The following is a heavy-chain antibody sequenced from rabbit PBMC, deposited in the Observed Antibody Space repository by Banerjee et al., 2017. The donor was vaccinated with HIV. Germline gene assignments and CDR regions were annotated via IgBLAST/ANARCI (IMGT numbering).Heavy chain of an antibody. CDR1: GFSPSSKV. D-gene: IGHD1-1*01. CDR3: ARGVYLSNQNL. CDR2: INTGSGNT. J-gene: IGHJ4*01. Sequence: QQQLEESGGDLVKPGGTLTLTCKASGFSPSSKVMSWVRQAPGKGLEWIGYINTGSGNTAYASWAKGRFTITETSSTTVTLQMTSLTAADTATYFCARGVYLSNQNLWGQGTLVTVS. V-gene: IGHV1S45*01.